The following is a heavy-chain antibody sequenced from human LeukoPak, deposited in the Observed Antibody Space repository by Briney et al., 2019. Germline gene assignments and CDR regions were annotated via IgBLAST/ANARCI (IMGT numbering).Heavy chain of an antibody. Sequence: SGGSLRLSCAASGLTFSNYWMSWVRQAPGKGLEWVSYISSSGSTIYYADSVKGRFTISRDNAKNSLYLQMNSLRAEDTAVYYCAELGITMIGGVWGKGTTVTISS. J-gene: IGHJ6*04. CDR1: GLTFSNYW. V-gene: IGHV3-48*04. CDR2: ISSSGSTI. CDR3: AELGITMIGGV. D-gene: IGHD3-10*02.